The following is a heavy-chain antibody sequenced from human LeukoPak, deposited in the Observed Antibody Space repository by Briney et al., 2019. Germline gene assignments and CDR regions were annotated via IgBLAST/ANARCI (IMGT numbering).Heavy chain of an antibody. CDR1: GGSISSSSYY. J-gene: IGHJ4*02. Sequence: PSETLSLTCTVSGGSISSSSYYWGWIRQPPGKGLEWIGSIYYSGSTYYNPSLKSRVTISVDTSKNQFSLKLSSVTAADTAVYYRARQRGYSYGCGYWGQGTLVTVSS. CDR2: IYYSGST. D-gene: IGHD5-18*01. CDR3: ARQRGYSYGCGY. V-gene: IGHV4-39*01.